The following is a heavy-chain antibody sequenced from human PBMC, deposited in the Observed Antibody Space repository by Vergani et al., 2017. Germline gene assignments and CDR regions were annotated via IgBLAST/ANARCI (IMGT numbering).Heavy chain of an antibody. CDR3: ARDQVPAAIRLNVGNYMDV. D-gene: IGHD2-2*02. J-gene: IGHJ6*03. V-gene: IGHV1-18*01. CDR1: GYTFSTYG. CDR2: ISAYNGNT. Sequence: QVQLVQSGAEVKKPGASVKVSCKASGYTFSTYGISWVRQAPGQGLELMGWISAYNGNTNYPEKFQGRLTMTTDTSTRTAYMELRSLRSDDTAVYYCARDQVPAAIRLNVGNYMDVWGKGTTVIVSS.